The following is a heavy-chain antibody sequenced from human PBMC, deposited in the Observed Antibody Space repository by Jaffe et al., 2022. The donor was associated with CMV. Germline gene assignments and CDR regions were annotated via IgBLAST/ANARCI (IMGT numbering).Heavy chain of an antibody. CDR3: AKLLRAYDSSGYYPGY. CDR1: GFTFSSYA. Sequence: EVQLLESGGGLVQPGGSLRLSCAASGFTFSSYAMSWVRQAPGKGLEWVSAISGSGGSTYYADSVKGRFTISRDNSKNTLYLQMNSLRAEDTAVYYCAKLLRAYDSSGYYPGYWGQGTLVTVSS. V-gene: IGHV3-23*01. CDR2: ISGSGGST. J-gene: IGHJ4*02. D-gene: IGHD3-22*01.